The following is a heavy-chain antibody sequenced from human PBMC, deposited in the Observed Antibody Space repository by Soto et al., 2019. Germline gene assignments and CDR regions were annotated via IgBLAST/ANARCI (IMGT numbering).Heavy chain of an antibody. CDR2: IYYSGTT. V-gene: IGHV4-39*01. CDR1: GVSITSSSSDY. CDR3: ASPRQGNYDFLSGYYALDY. Sequence: SETLSLTCSVSGVSITSSSSDYWGWIRQPPGKGLEWIGRIYYSGTTYYNPSLKSRVTISVDTSKKQLSLKLRSVTAADAAVSYCASPRQGNYDFLSGYYALDYWGPGTLVTDSS. D-gene: IGHD3-3*01. J-gene: IGHJ4*02.